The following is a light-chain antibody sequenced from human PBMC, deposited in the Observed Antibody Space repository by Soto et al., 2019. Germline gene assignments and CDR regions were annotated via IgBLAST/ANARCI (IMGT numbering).Light chain of an antibody. J-gene: IGKJ1*01. CDR2: DAS. CDR1: QSVSSS. V-gene: IGKV3D-15*02. Sequence: DMVITQSPATLSVSPGERATLSCRASQSVSSSLAWYQHKPGQAPRXLIYDASNRETGIPARFSGSGSGTEFSLTISRLEPEDFEVYYCQQYDTSTRTFGQGTKVDIK. CDR3: QQYDTSTRT.